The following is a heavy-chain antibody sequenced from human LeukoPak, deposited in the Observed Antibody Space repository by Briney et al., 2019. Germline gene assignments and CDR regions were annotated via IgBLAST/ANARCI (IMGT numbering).Heavy chain of an antibody. J-gene: IGHJ5*02. Sequence: KPSETLSLTCTVSGGSISSYYWSWIRQPPGKGLEWIGYIDYGGSTNYNPSLKSRVTISVDTSKNQFSLKLSSVTAADTAVYYCARVPHSSSWYPNWFDPWGQGTLVTVSS. V-gene: IGHV4-59*01. D-gene: IGHD6-13*01. CDR2: IDYGGST. CDR3: ARVPHSSSWYPNWFDP. CDR1: GGSISSYY.